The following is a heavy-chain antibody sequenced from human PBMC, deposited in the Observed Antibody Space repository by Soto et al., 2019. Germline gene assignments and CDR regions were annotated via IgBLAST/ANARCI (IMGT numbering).Heavy chain of an antibody. CDR2: IVVGSGNT. D-gene: IGHD4-4*01. CDR1: GFTFTSSA. J-gene: IGHJ6*02. Sequence: ASVKVSCKASGFTFTSSAVQWVRQARGQRLEWIGWIVVGSGNTNYAQKFQERVTITRDMSTSTAYMELSSLRSEDTAVYYCAVGTTGGLWDYYYYYGMDVWGQGTTVTVSS. CDR3: AVGTTGGLWDYYYYYGMDV. V-gene: IGHV1-58*01.